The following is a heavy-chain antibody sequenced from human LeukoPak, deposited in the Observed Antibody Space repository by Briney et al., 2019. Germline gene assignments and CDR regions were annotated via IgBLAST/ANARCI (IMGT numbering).Heavy chain of an antibody. CDR2: ISNGGVST. CDR3: AKGASGSSAPLSGSQLFDY. CDR1: GFTFSSYA. Sequence: GGSLRLSCAASGFTFSSYAMSWVRQAPGKGLEWVSVISNGGVSTYYADSVKGRFTISRDNSKNTLYLQMNSLRAEDTAVYYCAKGASGSSAPLSGSQLFDYWGQGTLVTVSS. D-gene: IGHD1-26*01. J-gene: IGHJ4*02. V-gene: IGHV3-23*01.